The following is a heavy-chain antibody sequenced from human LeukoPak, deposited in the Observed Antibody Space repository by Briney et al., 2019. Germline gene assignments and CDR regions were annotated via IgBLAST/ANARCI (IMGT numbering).Heavy chain of an antibody. J-gene: IGHJ4*02. CDR2: MYLSGTT. CDR1: GDSINSLDL. D-gene: IGHD3-22*01. CDR3: AGLVGRYSSGLYYYYFDY. V-gene: IGHV4-4*02. Sequence: SGTLSLTCTVSGDSINSLDLWSWVHQPPGKGLEWIGEMYLSGTTHSNPSVKSRVTISIDKSKNQFFLNLSSVTAADTAVYYCAGLVGRYSSGLYYYYFDYWGQGTLVTVSS.